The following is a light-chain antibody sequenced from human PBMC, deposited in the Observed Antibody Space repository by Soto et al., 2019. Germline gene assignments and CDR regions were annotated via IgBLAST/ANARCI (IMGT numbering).Light chain of an antibody. J-gene: IGKJ2*01. CDR1: QSVLYSSNNKNY. Sequence: DIVMTQSPDSLAVSLGERATINCKSSQSVLYSSNNKNYLAWYQQKPGQPPKLLIYWASTRESGVPDRFSGSGSGTDFTLTISSLQSEDVVVYYCQLYYSTPYTFGQGTKLEIK. CDR3: QLYYSTPYT. V-gene: IGKV4-1*01. CDR2: WAS.